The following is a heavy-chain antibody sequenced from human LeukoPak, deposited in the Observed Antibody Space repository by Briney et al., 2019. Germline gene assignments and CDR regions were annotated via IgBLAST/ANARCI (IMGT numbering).Heavy chain of an antibody. V-gene: IGHV1-18*01. CDR3: ARANSYGFDY. D-gene: IGHD5-18*01. CDR2: ISAYNGNT. J-gene: IGHJ4*02. CDR1: GYTFTSYG. Sequence: ASVKVSCKASGYTFTSYGISWVRQAPGQGLEWMGWISAYNGNTNYSQKLQGRVTMTTDTSKSQAYMELRSLRSDNTAVYYCARANSYGFDYWGQGPLVPVSS.